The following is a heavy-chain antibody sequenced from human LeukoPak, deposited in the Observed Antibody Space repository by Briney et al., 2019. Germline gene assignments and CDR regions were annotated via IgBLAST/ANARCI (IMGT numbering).Heavy chain of an antibody. V-gene: IGHV1-18*01. J-gene: IGHJ4*02. Sequence: ASVKVSCKASGYTFTGYAINWVRQAPGQGFEWMGWINTYNGNTNYAQKLQGRVTMTADISTSTAYMELRSLRSDDTAVYHCARGGSRMVTYGSLDYWGQGSLVTVSS. CDR2: INTYNGNT. CDR1: GYTFTGYA. CDR3: ARGGSRMVTYGSLDY. D-gene: IGHD2-15*01.